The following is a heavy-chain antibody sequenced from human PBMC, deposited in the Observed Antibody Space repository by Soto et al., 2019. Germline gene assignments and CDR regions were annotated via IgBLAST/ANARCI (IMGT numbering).Heavy chain of an antibody. Sequence: PSETLSLPCTVCGGSVSSGSYYWSWIRQPPGKGLEWIGYIYYSGSTNYNPSLKSRVTISVDTSKNQFSLKLSSVTAADTAVYYCARTMVGAREGYFDYLGRGTLVAVFS. CDR2: IYYSGST. D-gene: IGHD1-26*01. V-gene: IGHV4-61*01. CDR1: GGSVSSGSYY. CDR3: ARTMVGAREGYFDY. J-gene: IGHJ4*02.